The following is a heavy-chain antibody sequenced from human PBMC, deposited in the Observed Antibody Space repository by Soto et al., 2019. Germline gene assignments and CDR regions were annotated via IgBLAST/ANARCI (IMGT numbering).Heavy chain of an antibody. V-gene: IGHV1-46*01. D-gene: IGHD1-7*01. CDR1: GYTVFKYF. CDR2: INPSRGSA. CDR3: ARPLIGNTIDL. J-gene: IGHJ3*01. Sequence: ASVKVSCKASGYTVFKYFIHWVRQAPGQGLEWIGIINPSRGSATYGPIFQGRVSLTTDMPTSTVYMELSSLRSEDTAIYYCARPLIGNTIDLWGQGTSVTVSS.